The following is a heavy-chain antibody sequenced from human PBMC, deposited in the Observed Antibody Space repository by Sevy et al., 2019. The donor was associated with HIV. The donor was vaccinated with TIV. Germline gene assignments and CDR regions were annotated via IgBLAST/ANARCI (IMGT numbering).Heavy chain of an antibody. Sequence: GGSLRLSCKPSGFTFITYAMNWVRQAPGKGLEWVSTIYGSGGATYYADSVKGRFTISRENSKTTQYLQMNSLRAEDSAVYYCAWGRYDSSGSFDAFDIWGQGTMVTVSS. D-gene: IGHD3-22*01. V-gene: IGHV3-23*01. CDR3: AWGRYDSSGSFDAFDI. J-gene: IGHJ3*02. CDR2: IYGSGGAT. CDR1: GFTFITYA.